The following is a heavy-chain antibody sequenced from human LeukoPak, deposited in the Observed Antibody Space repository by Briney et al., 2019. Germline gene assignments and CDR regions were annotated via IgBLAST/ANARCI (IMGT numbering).Heavy chain of an antibody. CDR3: ARDMNYNLDY. CDR2: INSDGSNT. D-gene: IGHD1-7*01. CDR1: RFTFSSYW. V-gene: IGHV3-74*01. Sequence: GGSLRLSCAASRFTFSSYWMHWVRQAPGKGLVWVSRINSDGSNTGYADSVKGRFTISRDNAKSTLYLQMNSLRPDDTAVYYCARDMNYNLDYWGQGTLVTVSP. J-gene: IGHJ4*02.